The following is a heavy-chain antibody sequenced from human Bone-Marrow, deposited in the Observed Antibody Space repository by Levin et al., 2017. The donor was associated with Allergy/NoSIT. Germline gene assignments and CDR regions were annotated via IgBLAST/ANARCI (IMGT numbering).Heavy chain of an antibody. CDR3: ARDLMWLVDY. J-gene: IGHJ4*02. D-gene: IGHD6-19*01. Sequence: GGSLRLSCAVSGFRFIDYDMHWVRQAPGKGLEWLSYISKDTNFKYYAESVQGRFTISRDNSKNTVYLQMDSLRDGDTAIYYCARDLMWLVDYWGQGTLVTVSS. CDR1: GFRFIDYD. V-gene: IGHV3-30-3*01. CDR2: ISKDTNFK.